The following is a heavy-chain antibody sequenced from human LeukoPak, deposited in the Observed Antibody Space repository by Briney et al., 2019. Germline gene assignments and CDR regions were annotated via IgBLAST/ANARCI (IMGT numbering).Heavy chain of an antibody. Sequence: ALVKVSCKTSGYTFASYGISWVRQAPGQGLEWMGWISGYNGNTNYAQNLQGRVTMTTDTSTTTVYMELRSLRSDDTAVYYCARPRVAGSFDYWGQGTLVTVSS. CDR2: ISGYNGNT. D-gene: IGHD6-19*01. J-gene: IGHJ4*02. V-gene: IGHV1-18*01. CDR3: ARPRVAGSFDY. CDR1: GYTFASYG.